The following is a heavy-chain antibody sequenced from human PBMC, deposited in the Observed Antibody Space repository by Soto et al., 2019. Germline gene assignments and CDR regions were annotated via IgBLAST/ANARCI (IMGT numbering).Heavy chain of an antibody. V-gene: IGHV1-2*04. J-gene: IGHJ3*02. D-gene: IGHD6-13*01. CDR1: GYTFTGYY. Sequence: ASVKVSCKASGYTFTGYYMHWVRQAPGQGPEWMGWINPNSGGTNYAQKFQGWVTMNRDTSISTGYMEVSRLRSDDTAVYYCARPGHRSRHAFDTLGQGTMVACSS. CDR2: INPNSGGT. CDR3: ARPGHRSRHAFDT.